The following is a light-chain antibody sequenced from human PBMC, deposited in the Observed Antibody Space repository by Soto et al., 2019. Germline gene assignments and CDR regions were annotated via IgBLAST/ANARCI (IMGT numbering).Light chain of an antibody. CDR3: AAWDDSHWV. CDR1: SSNIGNNA. J-gene: IGLJ3*02. V-gene: IGLV1-36*01. Sequence: QSVLTQPPSVSDAPRQRVTISCSGSSSNIGNNAVNWYQQLPGKAPKLLIYYDDLLPSGVSDRFSGSKSGTSASLAISGLQSEDEADYYCAAWDDSHWVFGGGTKLTVL. CDR2: YDD.